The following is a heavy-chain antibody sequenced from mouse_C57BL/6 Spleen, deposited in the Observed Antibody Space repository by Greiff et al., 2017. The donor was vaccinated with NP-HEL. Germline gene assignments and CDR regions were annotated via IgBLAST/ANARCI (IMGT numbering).Heavy chain of an antibody. CDR2: IYPRSGNT. D-gene: IGHD2-4*01. V-gene: IGHV1-81*01. Sequence: VQLQQSGAELARPGASVKLSCKASGYTFTSYGISWVKQRTGQGLEWIGEIYPRSGNTYYNEKFKGKATLTADKSSSTAYMELRSLTSEDSAVYFCARGGDYDGRGYFDYWGQGTTLTVSS. J-gene: IGHJ2*01. CDR1: GYTFTSYG. CDR3: ARGGDYDGRGYFDY.